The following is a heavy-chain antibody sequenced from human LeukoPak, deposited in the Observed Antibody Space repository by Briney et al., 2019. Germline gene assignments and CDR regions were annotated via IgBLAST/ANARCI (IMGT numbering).Heavy chain of an antibody. CDR3: ASSDFWSGYSASCFDY. Sequence: GGSLRLSCAASGFPFSDYYMNWIRQAPGKGLEWVSYISSSGSTIYYADSVKGRFTISRDNAKNSLYLQMNSLRAEDTAVYYCASSDFWSGYSASCFDYWGQGTLVTVSS. CDR2: ISSSGSTI. J-gene: IGHJ4*02. CDR1: GFPFSDYY. D-gene: IGHD3-3*01. V-gene: IGHV3-11*01.